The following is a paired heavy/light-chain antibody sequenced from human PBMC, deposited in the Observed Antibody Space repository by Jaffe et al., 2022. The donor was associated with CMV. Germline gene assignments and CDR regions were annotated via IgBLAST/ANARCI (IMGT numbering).Heavy chain of an antibody. CDR2: IYYSGST. V-gene: IGHV4-39*01. J-gene: IGHJ3*02. CDR1: GGSISSSSYY. CDR3: ATRNKASITMVRGDDAFDI. Sequence: QLQLQESGPGLVKPSETLSLTCTVSGGSISSSSYYWGWIRQPPGKGLEWIGSIYYSGSTYYNPSLKSRVTISVDTSKNQFSLKLSSVTAADTAVYYCATRNKASITMVRGDDAFDIWGQGTMVTVSS. D-gene: IGHD3-10*01.
Light chain of an antibody. J-gene: IGLJ2*01. CDR3: SSYAGSNNKV. CDR1: SSDVGGYNY. CDR2: EVS. Sequence: QSALTQPPSASGSPGQSVTISCTGTSSDVGGYNYVSWYQQHPGKAPKLMIYEVSKRPSGVPDRFSGSKSGNTASLTVSGLQAEDEADYYCSSYAGSNNKVFGGGTKLTVL. V-gene: IGLV2-8*01.